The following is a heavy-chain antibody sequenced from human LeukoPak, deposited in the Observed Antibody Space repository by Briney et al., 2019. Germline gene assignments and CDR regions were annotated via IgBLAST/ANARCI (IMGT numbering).Heavy chain of an antibody. Sequence: GGSLRLSCAASEFTFSNYAMSWVRQAPGKGLGWVSAISGGAGNTYYADSVKGRFTISRDNSKNTLYLQMNSLRAEDTAVYYCATKGAGTARYFDYWGQGTLVTVSS. D-gene: IGHD6-19*01. CDR1: EFTFSNYA. V-gene: IGHV3-23*01. CDR2: ISGGAGNT. J-gene: IGHJ4*02. CDR3: ATKGAGTARYFDY.